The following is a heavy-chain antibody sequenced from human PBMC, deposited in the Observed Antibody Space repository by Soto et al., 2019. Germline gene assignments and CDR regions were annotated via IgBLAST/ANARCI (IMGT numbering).Heavy chain of an antibody. Sequence: SVKVSCKASGFTFTSCAVQWVRQARGQRLEWIGWIVVGSGNTNYAQKFQERVTITRDMSTSTAYMELSSLRSEDTAVYYSAEGETAVTFDIWGQGTMVTVSS. V-gene: IGHV1-58*01. CDR1: GFTFTSCA. J-gene: IGHJ3*02. D-gene: IGHD4-4*01. CDR2: IVVGSGNT. CDR3: AEGETAVTFDI.